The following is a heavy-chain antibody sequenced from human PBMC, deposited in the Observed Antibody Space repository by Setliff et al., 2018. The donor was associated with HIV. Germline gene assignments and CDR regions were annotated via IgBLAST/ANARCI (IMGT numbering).Heavy chain of an antibody. V-gene: IGHV3-23*01. D-gene: IGHD3-10*01. Sequence: GGSLRLSCAASGFTFRSYCMAWVRQAPGKGLEWVSVITGDGSYTYYADSVKGRFTISRDNSKSTLYLQLNSLRAEDTAVYHCAKSGFGVVALGINNCFDPWGQGTLVTVS. CDR1: GFTFRSYC. CDR2: ITGDGSYT. J-gene: IGHJ5*02. CDR3: AKSGFGVVALGINNCFDP.